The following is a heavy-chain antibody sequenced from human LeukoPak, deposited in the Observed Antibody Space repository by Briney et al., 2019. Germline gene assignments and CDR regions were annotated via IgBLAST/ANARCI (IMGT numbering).Heavy chain of an antibody. Sequence: GGSLRLSCAASGFTFSSYAMSWVRQAPGKGLEWVAFIRYDGSNKYYADSVKGRFTISRDNSKNTLYLQMNSLRAEDTAVYYCAKDGEMATIYYFDYWGQGTLVTVSS. V-gene: IGHV3-30*02. CDR2: IRYDGSNK. CDR3: AKDGEMATIYYFDY. CDR1: GFTFSSYA. J-gene: IGHJ4*02. D-gene: IGHD5-24*01.